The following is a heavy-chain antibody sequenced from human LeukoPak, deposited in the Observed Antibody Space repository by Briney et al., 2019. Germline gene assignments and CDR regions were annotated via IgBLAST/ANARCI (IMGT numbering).Heavy chain of an antibody. J-gene: IGHJ4*02. CDR3: ARGDIVVVPAAPLGPDY. V-gene: IGHV4-59*01. Sequence: SETLSLTCTVSGGSISSYYWSWIRQPPGKGLEWIGYIYYSGSTNYNPSLKSRVTISVDTSKNQFSLKLSSVTAADTAVYYCARGDIVVVPAAPLGPDYWGQGTLVTVSS. D-gene: IGHD2-2*01. CDR1: GGSISSYY. CDR2: IYYSGST.